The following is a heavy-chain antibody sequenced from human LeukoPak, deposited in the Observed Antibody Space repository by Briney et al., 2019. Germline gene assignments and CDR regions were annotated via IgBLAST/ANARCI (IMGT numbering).Heavy chain of an antibody. J-gene: IGHJ4*02. Sequence: SETLSLTCAVYGGSFSGYYWSWIRQPPGKGLEWIGEINHSGSTNYNPSLKSRVTISVDTPKNQFSLKLSSVTAADTAVYYCARGPRPRYCSSTSCFVPPFDYWGQGTLVTVSS. D-gene: IGHD2-2*01. V-gene: IGHV4-34*01. CDR1: GGSFSGYY. CDR3: ARGPRPRYCSSTSCFVPPFDY. CDR2: INHSGST.